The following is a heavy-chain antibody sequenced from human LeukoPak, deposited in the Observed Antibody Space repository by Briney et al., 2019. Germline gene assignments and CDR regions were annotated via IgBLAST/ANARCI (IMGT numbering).Heavy chain of an antibody. Sequence: GGSLRLSCAASGFTFSSYRMHWVRQAPGKGLVWVSRINSDGSSTSYADSVKGRFTISRDNAKNTLYLQMNSLRAEDTAVYYCARELIDWLAFDIWGQGTMVTVSS. CDR2: INSDGSST. CDR1: GFTFSSYR. D-gene: IGHD3-9*01. CDR3: ARELIDWLAFDI. V-gene: IGHV3-74*01. J-gene: IGHJ3*02.